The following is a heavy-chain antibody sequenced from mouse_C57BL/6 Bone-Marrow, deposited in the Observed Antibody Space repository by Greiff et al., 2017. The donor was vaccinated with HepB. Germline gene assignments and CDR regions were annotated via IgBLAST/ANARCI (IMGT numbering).Heavy chain of an antibody. V-gene: IGHV1-61*01. D-gene: IGHD1-1*01. CDR1: GYTFTSYW. CDR2: IYPSDSET. J-gene: IGHJ4*01. CDR3: DRPLDYGGRHDYAMDC. Sequence: VQLQQPVAELVRPGSSVKLSCKASGYTFTSYWMDWVKQRPGQGLEWIGNIYPSDSETHYNQKFKDKATLTVDKSSSTAYMKLSSLTSEDSAVYYCDRPLDYGGRHDYAMDCWGQGTPATVSS.